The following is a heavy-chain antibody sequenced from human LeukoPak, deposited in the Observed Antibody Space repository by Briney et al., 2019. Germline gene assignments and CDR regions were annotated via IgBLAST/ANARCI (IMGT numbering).Heavy chain of an antibody. J-gene: IGHJ6*02. CDR1: GLPFRSYP. D-gene: IGHD6-13*01. CDR2: ISGFGVAP. CDR3: AKDLRNSIFSGRNYGSSKKDYYYGMDV. V-gene: IGHV3-23*01. Sequence: GGSLRLSCAAPGLPFRSYPMAWARKPPGKGRDWVSPISGFGVAPNYANSVKGRFTISRDNSKNTLYLQMNSLRAEDTAVYCCAKDLRNSIFSGRNYGSSKKDYYYGMDVWGQGTTVTVSS.